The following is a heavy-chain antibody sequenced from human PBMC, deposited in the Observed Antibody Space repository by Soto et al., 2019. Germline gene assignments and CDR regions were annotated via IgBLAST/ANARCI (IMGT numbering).Heavy chain of an antibody. CDR3: ARAVGAVARGYYFDY. J-gene: IGHJ4*02. Sequence: GGSLRLSCAASGFTFSSYWMHWVRQAPGKGLVWVSRINSDGSSTSYADSVKGRFTISRDNAKNTLYLQMNSLRAEDTAVYYCARAVGAVARGYYFDYWGQGTLVTVSS. CDR2: INSDGSST. CDR1: GFTFSSYW. V-gene: IGHV3-74*01. D-gene: IGHD6-19*01.